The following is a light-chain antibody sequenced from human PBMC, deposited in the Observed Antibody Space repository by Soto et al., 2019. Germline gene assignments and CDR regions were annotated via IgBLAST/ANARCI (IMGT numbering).Light chain of an antibody. Sequence: IVMTQSPATLSVSPGESATLSCRAGQHIFYNVAWYQHRPGQAPRLLIYRASTRAPGVPARFSDSGSGTEFTLTISSLQPEDFAVYSCLQYHNLWAFGQGTKLEI. CDR3: LQYHNLWA. CDR2: RAS. V-gene: IGKV3-15*01. J-gene: IGKJ2*01. CDR1: QHIFYN.